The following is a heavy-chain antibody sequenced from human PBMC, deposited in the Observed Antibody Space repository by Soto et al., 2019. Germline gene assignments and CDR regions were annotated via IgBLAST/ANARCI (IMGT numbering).Heavy chain of an antibody. V-gene: IGHV3-7*03. CDR2: IKQDGSEK. CDR3: ARDRFLEWLPSTHQYDY. CDR1: GFTFSSYW. Sequence: GGSLRLSCAASGFTFSSYWMSWVRQAPGKGLEWVANIKQDGSEKYYVDSVKGRFTISRDNAKNSLYLQMNSLRAEDTAVYYCARDRFLEWLPSTHQYDYWGQGTLVTVSS. J-gene: IGHJ4*02. D-gene: IGHD3-3*01.